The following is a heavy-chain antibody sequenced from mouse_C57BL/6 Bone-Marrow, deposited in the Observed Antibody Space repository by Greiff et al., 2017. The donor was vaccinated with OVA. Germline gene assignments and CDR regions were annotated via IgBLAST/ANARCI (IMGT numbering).Heavy chain of an antibody. D-gene: IGHD2-2*01. J-gene: IGHJ3*01. CDR1: GFSFNTYA. Sequence: EVQLVESGGGLVQPKGSLKLSCAASGFSFNTYAMNWVRQAPGKGLEWVARIRSKSNNYATYYADSVKDRFTISRDDSESMLYLQMNNLKTEDTAMYYCVRRWYYGSAWFAYWGQGTLVTVSA. CDR3: VRRWYYGSAWFAY. V-gene: IGHV10-1*01. CDR2: IRSKSNNYAT.